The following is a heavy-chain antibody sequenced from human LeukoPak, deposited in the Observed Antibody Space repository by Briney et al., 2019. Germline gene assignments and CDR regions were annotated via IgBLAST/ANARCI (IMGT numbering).Heavy chain of an antibody. D-gene: IGHD1-26*01. CDR3: ARDNSVGDNAWWFDP. V-gene: IGHV1-69*05. CDR2: IIPIFVTP. Sequence: GASVKVSCKTSGGTFSSYAISWVRQAPGQGLEWMGGIIPIFVTPNYAQKFQGRVTMTMDMSTSTDYMELSSLRSEDTAIYYCARDNSVGDNAWWFDPWGQGTLVTVSS. CDR1: GGTFSSYA. J-gene: IGHJ5*02.